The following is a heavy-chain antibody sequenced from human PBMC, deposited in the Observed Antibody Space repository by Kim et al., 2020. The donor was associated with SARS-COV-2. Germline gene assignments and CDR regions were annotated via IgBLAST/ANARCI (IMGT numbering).Heavy chain of an antibody. D-gene: IGHD3-22*01. V-gene: IGHV4-39*01. J-gene: IGHJ4*02. CDR1: GGSISSSSYY. CDR2: IYYSGST. Sequence: SETLSLTCTVSGGSISSSSYYWGWIRQPPGKGLEWIGSIYYSGSTYYNPSLKSVVTISVDTSKNQFSLKLSSVTAADTAVYYCARLASNYYDSSGYYSRAIDYWGQGTLVTVSS. CDR3: ARLASNYYDSSGYYSRAIDY.